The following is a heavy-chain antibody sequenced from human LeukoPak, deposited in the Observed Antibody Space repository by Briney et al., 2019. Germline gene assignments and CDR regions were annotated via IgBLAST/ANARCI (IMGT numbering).Heavy chain of an antibody. Sequence: ASVKVSCKASGYTFAGYYVHWVRQAPGQGLEWMGRINPNSGDTNYAQKFQGRVTMTRDTSISTAYMELSRLRSDDTAVYYCARDYCGGDCFPDYWGQGTLVTVSS. D-gene: IGHD2-21*02. J-gene: IGHJ4*02. CDR3: ARDYCGGDCFPDY. CDR1: GYTFAGYY. V-gene: IGHV1-2*06. CDR2: INPNSGDT.